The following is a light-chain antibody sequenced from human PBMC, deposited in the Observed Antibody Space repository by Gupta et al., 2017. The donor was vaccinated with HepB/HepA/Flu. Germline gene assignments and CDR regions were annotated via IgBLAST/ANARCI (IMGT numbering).Light chain of an antibody. V-gene: IGLV8-61*01. CDR3: VLYMGSGISV. J-gene: IGLJ2*01. Sequence: VVTPAPSFSVSPGGPVTLTCGLSSGSVSTSYYPSWYQQTPGQAPRTLIYNTNTRSSGVPDRFSGSIRGNRAALTITGAQADDESDYYCVLYMGSGISVFGGGTKLTVL. CDR1: SGSVSTSYY. CDR2: NTN.